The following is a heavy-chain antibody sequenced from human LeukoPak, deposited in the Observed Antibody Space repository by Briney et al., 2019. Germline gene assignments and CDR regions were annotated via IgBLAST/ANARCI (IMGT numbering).Heavy chain of an antibody. CDR2: ISYDGSNK. CDR1: GFTFSSYS. CDR3: AKDGEGYGSGSYYPDY. D-gene: IGHD3-10*01. Sequence: GGSLRLSCAASGFTFSSYSMHWVRQAPGKGLEWVAVISYDGSNKYYADSVKGRFTISRDNSKNTLYLQMNSLRAEDTAVYYCAKDGEGYGSGSYYPDYWGQGTLVTVSS. J-gene: IGHJ4*02. V-gene: IGHV3-30*18.